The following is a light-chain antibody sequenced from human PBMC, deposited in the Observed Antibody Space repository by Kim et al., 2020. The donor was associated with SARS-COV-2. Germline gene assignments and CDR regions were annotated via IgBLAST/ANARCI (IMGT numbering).Light chain of an antibody. V-gene: IGLV2-14*03. Sequence: QSALTQPASVSGSPGQSITISCTGTSSDVGGYNYVSWYQHHPGKAPKLMIYDVSKRPSGVSNRFSGSKSGNTASLTISGLQAEDAANYYCSSYTSSRTWVFGGGTQLTV. CDR3: SSYTSSRTWV. CDR2: DVS. J-gene: IGLJ3*02. CDR1: SSDVGGYNY.